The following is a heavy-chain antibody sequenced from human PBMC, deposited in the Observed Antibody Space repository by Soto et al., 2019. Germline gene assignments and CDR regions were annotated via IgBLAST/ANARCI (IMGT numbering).Heavy chain of an antibody. CDR3: ARLGLWQGHIVVVTDPQGEDDY. CDR2: IIPIFGTA. J-gene: IGHJ4*02. V-gene: IGHV1-69*05. Sequence: HVQLVQSGAEVKQPGSSVKVSCKASGGTFSSYAISWVRQAPGQGLELMGVIIPIFGTANYSQKLKGRVTITSDESTRTAYVELSSLRSEDTAVYYCARLGLWQGHIVVVTDPQGEDDYWGQGALVTVYS. CDR1: GGTFSSYA. D-gene: IGHD2-21*02.